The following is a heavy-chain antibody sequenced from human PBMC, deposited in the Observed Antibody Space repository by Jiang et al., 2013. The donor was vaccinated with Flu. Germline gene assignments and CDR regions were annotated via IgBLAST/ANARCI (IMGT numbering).Heavy chain of an antibody. J-gene: IGHJ6*02. V-gene: IGHV4-59*01. D-gene: IGHD3-10*01. CDR3: AKFRDGYYHYYGMDV. Sequence: RQPPERHWSGSATPLQWEFQLQPSLKSRVTISVETSKNQFSLRLSSVTAADTAVYHCAKFRDGYYHYYGMDVWGPGTTVTVSS. CDR2: PLQWEF.